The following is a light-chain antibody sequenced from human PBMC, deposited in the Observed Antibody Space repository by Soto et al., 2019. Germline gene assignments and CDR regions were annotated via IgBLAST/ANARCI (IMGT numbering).Light chain of an antibody. Sequence: DIQMTQSPSTLSASVGDRVAITCRASQNINSWLAWYQQKPGKAPKLLIYKASYLEGGVPSRFSGSGSGTEFTLTISSLQPDDFATYYCQQYDSYWTFGQGTKVEIK. V-gene: IGKV1-5*03. J-gene: IGKJ1*01. CDR3: QQYDSYWT. CDR1: QNINSW. CDR2: KAS.